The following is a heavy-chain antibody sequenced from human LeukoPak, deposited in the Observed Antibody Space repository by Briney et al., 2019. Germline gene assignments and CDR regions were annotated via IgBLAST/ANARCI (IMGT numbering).Heavy chain of an antibody. J-gene: IGHJ4*02. Sequence: PSETLSLTCTVSGGSISSYYWSWLRQTPGKGLKWIGYIYYSGSTNYNPSLKSRVNISVDTSKNQFSLKLSSVTAADTALYYCASLYCSSTSCYLFHWGQGTLVTVSS. CDR2: IYYSGST. CDR3: ASLYCSSTSCYLFH. V-gene: IGHV4-59*08. CDR1: GGSISSYY. D-gene: IGHD2-2*01.